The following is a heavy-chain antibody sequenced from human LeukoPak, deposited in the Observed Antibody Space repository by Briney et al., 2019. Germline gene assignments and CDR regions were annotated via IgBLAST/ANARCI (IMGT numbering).Heavy chain of an antibody. D-gene: IGHD6-19*01. CDR3: AKGNGYSSGWYDY. V-gene: IGHV3-64D*06. CDR2: IGPNGDGA. J-gene: IGHJ4*02. CDR1: GFSISRYS. Sequence: GGSLRLSCSASGFSISRYSMHWVRQAPGKGLEYVSAIGPNGDGAYYADSVKNRFTISRDNSKNTLYLQMSSLRPEDTAVYYCAKGNGYSSGWYDYWGQGTLVTVSS.